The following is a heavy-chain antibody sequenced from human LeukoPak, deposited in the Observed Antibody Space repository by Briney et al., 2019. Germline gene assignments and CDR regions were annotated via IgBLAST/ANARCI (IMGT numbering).Heavy chain of an antibody. J-gene: IGHJ4*02. D-gene: IGHD6-13*01. CDR3: ATDMPLAAAGLFDY. CDR2: ISAYNGNT. Sequence: ASVKVSCKASGYTFTSYGFSWVRQAPGQGLEWMGWISAYNGNTNYAQKLQGRVTMTTDTSTSTAYMELRSLRSEDTAVYYCATDMPLAAAGLFDYWGQGTLVTVSS. V-gene: IGHV1-18*01. CDR1: GYTFTSYG.